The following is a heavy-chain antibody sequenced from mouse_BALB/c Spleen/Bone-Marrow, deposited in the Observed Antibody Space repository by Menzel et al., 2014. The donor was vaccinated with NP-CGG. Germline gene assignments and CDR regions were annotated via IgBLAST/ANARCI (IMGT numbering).Heavy chain of an antibody. CDR1: GFSLTSYG. CDR2: IWSGGST. CDR3: ARNSGGFAY. V-gene: IGHV2-2*02. Sequence: VKLVESGPGLVQPSQSLSITCTVSGFSLTSYGVHWVRQSPGKGLEWPGAIWSGGSTDYNAAFISRLSISKDNSKSQVFFKMNSLQANDTAIYYCARNSGGFAYWGQGTLVTVSA. J-gene: IGHJ3*01.